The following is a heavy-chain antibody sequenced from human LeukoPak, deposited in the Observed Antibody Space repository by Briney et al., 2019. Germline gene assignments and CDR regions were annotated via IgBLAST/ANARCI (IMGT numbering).Heavy chain of an antibody. CDR2: INPSGGIT. D-gene: IGHD2-2*01. CDR3: ARGVDCSSTSCYAAGDY. V-gene: IGHV1-46*01. J-gene: IGHJ4*02. Sequence: GASVKVSCKTSGYIFTSYYIHWVRQAPGQGLEWMGIINPSGGITTYAQEFQGRVTVTRDTSTSTVYMELSSLRSDDTAVYYCARGVDCSSTSCYAAGDYWGQGTLVTVSS. CDR1: GYIFTSYY.